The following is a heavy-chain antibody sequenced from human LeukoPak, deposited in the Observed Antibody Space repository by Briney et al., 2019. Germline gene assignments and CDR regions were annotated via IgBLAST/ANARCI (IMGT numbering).Heavy chain of an antibody. V-gene: IGHV4-30-4*01. CDR2: IYYSGST. CDR3: ARERQLPLYYFDY. CDR1: GGSIRSGDYY. Sequence: SETLSPTCTVSGGSIRSGDYYWSWIRQPPGKGLEWIGYIYYSGSTYYNPSLKSRVTISADTSKNQFSLKLSSVTAADTAVYYCARERQLPLYYFDYWGQGTLVTVSS. J-gene: IGHJ4*02. D-gene: IGHD1-1*01.